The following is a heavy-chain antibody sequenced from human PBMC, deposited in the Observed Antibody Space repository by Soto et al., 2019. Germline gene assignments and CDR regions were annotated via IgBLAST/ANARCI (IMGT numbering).Heavy chain of an antibody. CDR1: GFSVSSNY. D-gene: IGHD5-18*01. V-gene: IGHV3-53*01. Sequence: GSLRLSSAAPGFSVSSNYISWVRQAPGKGLEWVSVIYSGGSTYYADSVKGRFTISRDNSKNTLYLQMNSLRAEDKAVYYCARVGYSFDYWGQGTLVTVSS. J-gene: IGHJ4*02. CDR3: ARVGYSFDY. CDR2: IYSGGST.